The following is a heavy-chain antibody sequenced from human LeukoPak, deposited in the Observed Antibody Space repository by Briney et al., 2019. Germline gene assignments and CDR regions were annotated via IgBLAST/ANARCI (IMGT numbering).Heavy chain of an antibody. V-gene: IGHV3-23*01. CDR3: AKGARRDYYDSSGILYYYYGMDV. Sequence: GGSLRLSCAASGFTFSSYAMRGVRQAPGKGLEGVSAMSGSGGSKYYADSVKGRFTISRDNSKNTLYLQMHSLRAEDTAVYYCAKGARRDYYDSSGILYYYYGMDVWGQGTTVTVSS. CDR2: MSGSGGSK. J-gene: IGHJ6*02. CDR1: GFTFSSYA. D-gene: IGHD3-22*01.